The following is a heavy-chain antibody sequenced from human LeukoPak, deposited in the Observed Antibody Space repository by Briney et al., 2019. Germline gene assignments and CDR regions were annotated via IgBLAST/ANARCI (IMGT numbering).Heavy chain of an antibody. V-gene: IGHV3-23*01. D-gene: IGHD3-22*01. CDR1: GFTFSSYA. CDR3: AKDSDYYHSSGYYYAYFQH. Sequence: GGSLRLSCAASGFTFSSYAMGWVRQAPGKGLEWVSLISGSGGSTYYADSVKGRFTVSRDNSKNTLYLQMNSLRAEDTAMYYCAKDSDYYHSSGYYYAYFQHWGQGTLVTVSS. J-gene: IGHJ1*01. CDR2: ISGSGGST.